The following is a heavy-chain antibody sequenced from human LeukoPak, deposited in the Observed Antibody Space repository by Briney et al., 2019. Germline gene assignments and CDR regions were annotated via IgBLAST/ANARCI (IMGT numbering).Heavy chain of an antibody. CDR1: GYTFTSYA. D-gene: IGHD3/OR15-3a*01. CDR2: INTNTGNP. J-gene: IGHJ6*03. V-gene: IGHV7-4-1*02. Sequence: GASVKVSCKASGYTFTSYAMNWVRQAPGQGLEWMGWINTNTGNPTYAQGFTGRFVFSLDTSVSTAYLQISSLKAEDTGVYYCARQGLVVSSYYYYMDVWGKGTTVTVSS. CDR3: ARQGLVVSSYYYYMDV.